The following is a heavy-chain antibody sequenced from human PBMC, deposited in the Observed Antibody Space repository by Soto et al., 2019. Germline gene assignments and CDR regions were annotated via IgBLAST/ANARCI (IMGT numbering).Heavy chain of an antibody. Sequence: LRLSCAASGFTFSSYSMNWVRQAPGKGLEWVSSISSSSSYIYYADSVKGRFTISRDNAKNSLYLQMNSLRAEDTAVYYCARDRRGTNYGMDVWGQGTTVTVSS. V-gene: IGHV3-21*01. CDR1: GFTFSSYS. CDR3: ARDRRGTNYGMDV. J-gene: IGHJ6*02. D-gene: IGHD1-1*01. CDR2: ISSSSSYI.